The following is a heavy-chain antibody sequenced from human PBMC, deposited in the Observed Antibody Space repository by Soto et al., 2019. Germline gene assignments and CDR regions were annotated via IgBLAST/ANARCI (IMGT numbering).Heavy chain of an antibody. CDR3: ARDLVGYSSGWFSDYYYYGMDV. Sequence: GGSLRLSCAASGFTFSSYSMNWVRQAPGKGLEWVSSISSSSSYIYYADSVKGRFTISRDNAKNSLYLQMNSQRAEDTAVYYCARDLVGYSSGWFSDYYYYGMDVWGQGTTVTVSS. V-gene: IGHV3-21*01. J-gene: IGHJ6*02. CDR2: ISSSSSYI. D-gene: IGHD6-19*01. CDR1: GFTFSSYS.